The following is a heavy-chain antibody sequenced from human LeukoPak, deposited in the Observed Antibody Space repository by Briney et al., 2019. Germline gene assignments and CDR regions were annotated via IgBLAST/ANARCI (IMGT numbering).Heavy chain of an antibody. D-gene: IGHD2-15*01. V-gene: IGHV3-21*01. CDR1: GFTFSSYS. J-gene: IGHJ4*02. CDR2: ISSSSSYI. Sequence: GGSLRLSCAASGFTFSSYSMNWVRQAPGKGLEWVSSISSSSSYIHYADSVKGRFTISRDNAKNSLYLQMNSLRAEDTAVYYCASCSGGSCYSGRIDYWGQGTLVTVS. CDR3: ASCSGGSCYSGRIDY.